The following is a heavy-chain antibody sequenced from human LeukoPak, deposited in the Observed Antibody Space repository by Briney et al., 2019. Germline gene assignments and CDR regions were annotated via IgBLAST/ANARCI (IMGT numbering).Heavy chain of an antibody. D-gene: IGHD3-9*01. CDR2: IYYSGST. J-gene: IGHJ4*02. CDR3: ATVVRDDILTGYYIDY. Sequence: SETLSLTCTVSGGSISSYYWSWIRQPPGKGLEWIGYIYYSGSTKYNPSFKSRVTISVDTSKNQFSLRLISVTAADTVVYYCATVVRDDILTGYYIDYWGQGTLVTVSS. V-gene: IGHV4-59*01. CDR1: GGSISSYY.